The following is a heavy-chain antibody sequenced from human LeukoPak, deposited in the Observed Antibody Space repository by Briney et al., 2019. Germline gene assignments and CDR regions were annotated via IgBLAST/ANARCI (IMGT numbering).Heavy chain of an antibody. D-gene: IGHD3-10*01. CDR2: IYYSGST. Sequence: SSETLSLTCTVSGGSISSSSYYWGWIRQPPGKGLEWVGSIYYSGSTYCNPSLKSRVTISVDTSKNQFSLKLSSVTAADTAVYYCARLGSGRTHYYYYMDVWGKGTTVTVSS. CDR1: GGSISSSSYY. CDR3: ARLGSGRTHYYYYMDV. V-gene: IGHV4-39*01. J-gene: IGHJ6*03.